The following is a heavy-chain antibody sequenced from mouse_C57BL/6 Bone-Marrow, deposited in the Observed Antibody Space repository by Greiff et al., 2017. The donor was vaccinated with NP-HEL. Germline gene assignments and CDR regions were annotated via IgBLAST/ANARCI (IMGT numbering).Heavy chain of an antibody. V-gene: IGHV14-4*01. CDR3: TTKYYFDD. J-gene: IGHJ2*01. CDR2: IDPENGDT. Sequence: VQLQQSGAELVRPGASVKLSCTASGFNIKDDYMHWVKQRPEQGLEWIGWIDPENGDTEYASKCQGKATITADTSSNTAYLQLSSLTSEDTAVYYCTTKYYFDDWGQGTTLTVSS. CDR1: GFNIKDDY.